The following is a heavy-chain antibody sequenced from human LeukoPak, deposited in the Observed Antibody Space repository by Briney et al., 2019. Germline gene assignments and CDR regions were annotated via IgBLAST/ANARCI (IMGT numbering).Heavy chain of an antibody. Sequence: GRSLRLSCAASGFTFSSYAMHWVRQAPGKGLEWVAVISYDGSNKYYADSVKGRFTISRDNSKNTLYLQMNSPRAEDTAVYYCATIYGSGSPSWGQGTLVTVSS. CDR3: ATIYGSGSPS. J-gene: IGHJ4*02. V-gene: IGHV3-30-3*01. CDR1: GFTFSSYA. D-gene: IGHD3-10*01. CDR2: ISYDGSNK.